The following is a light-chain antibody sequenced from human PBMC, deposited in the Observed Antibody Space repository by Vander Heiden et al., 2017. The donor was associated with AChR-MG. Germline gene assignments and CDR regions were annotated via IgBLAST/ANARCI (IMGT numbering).Light chain of an antibody. V-gene: IGKV3-15*01. CDR2: GAS. J-gene: IGKJ1*01. CDR3: LEYNDWPS. Sequence: EIVMTQSPATLSVSPGERATLSCRASQSVSSKLAWYQQKPGQAPRLLNYGASTRATAIPARFSGSGSGTEFTLTISSLQSEDFAVYYCLEYNDWPSFGQGTKVEIK. CDR1: QSVSSK.